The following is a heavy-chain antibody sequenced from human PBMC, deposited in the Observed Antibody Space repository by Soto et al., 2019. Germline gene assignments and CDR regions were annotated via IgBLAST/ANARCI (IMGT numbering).Heavy chain of an antibody. CDR3: AKDGGKDGYFGNWFDP. CDR1: GGTFSNYA. D-gene: IGHD5-12*01. J-gene: IGHJ5*02. V-gene: IGHV1-69*15. Sequence: QVQLVQSGAEVKKPGSSVKVSCKASGGTFSNYAITWVRQAPGQGLEWLGRIIPIFGSANYAQKFQGRVTIIADESTATAYMAVSSRRSDDTGVYYCAKDGGKDGYFGNWFDPWGQGTRVIVSS. CDR2: IIPIFGSA.